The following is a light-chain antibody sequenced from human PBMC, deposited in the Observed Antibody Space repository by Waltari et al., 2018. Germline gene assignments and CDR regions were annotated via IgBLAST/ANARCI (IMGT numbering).Light chain of an antibody. CDR3: MQALQTPYT. V-gene: IGKV2-28*01. J-gene: IGKJ2*01. CDR1: QSLLHRNGKIF. CDR2: LGS. Sequence: DIVMTQSPLSLPVTPGEPASISCRSSQSLLHRNGKIFFVWYLQKPGQSPQLLIYLGSNRASGVPDRFSGSRSGTDFTLKISRVEAEDVGVYYCMQALQTPYTFGQGTKLEIK.